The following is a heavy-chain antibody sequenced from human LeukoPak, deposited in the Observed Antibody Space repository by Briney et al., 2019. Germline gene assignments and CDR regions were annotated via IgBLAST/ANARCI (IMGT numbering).Heavy chain of an antibody. CDR1: GGTFSSYA. CDR2: IIPIFGTA. J-gene: IGHJ3*02. D-gene: IGHD3-16*01. V-gene: IGHV1-69*06. Sequence: ASVKVSCKASGGTFSSYAISWVRQAPGQGLEWMGGIIPIFGTANYAQKFQGRVTITADKSTGTAYMELSSLRSEDTAVYYCARTQRYLWGVGAFDIWGQGTMVTVSS. CDR3: ARTQRYLWGVGAFDI.